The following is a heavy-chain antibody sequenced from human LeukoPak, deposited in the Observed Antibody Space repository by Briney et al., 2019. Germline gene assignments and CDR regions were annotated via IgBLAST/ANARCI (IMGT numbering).Heavy chain of an antibody. J-gene: IGHJ4*02. CDR2: MNPNSGNT. V-gene: IGHV1-8*01. CDR3: ARGLGRTAMVTRGGVRFDY. CDR1: GYTFTSYD. D-gene: IGHD5-18*01. Sequence: ASVKVSCKASGYTFTSYDVNWVRQATGQGLEWMGWMNPNSGNTGYAQKFQGRVAMTRNTSITTAYMELSSLRSEDTAVYYCARGLGRTAMVTRGGVRFDYWGQGTLVTVSS.